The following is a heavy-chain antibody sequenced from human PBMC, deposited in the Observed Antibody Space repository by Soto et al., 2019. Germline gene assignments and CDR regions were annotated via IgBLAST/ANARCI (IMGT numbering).Heavy chain of an antibody. J-gene: IGHJ6*02. D-gene: IGHD2-21*02. Sequence: GGSLRLSCAASGFSFSTYSMNWVRQAPGKGLEWVSSISTRGEVYYADSVKGRFTISRDNSKNSVSLQMNSLRGDDTAVYYCAREETAWPLAYGLDVWGQGTTVT. CDR3: AREETAWPLAYGLDV. V-gene: IGHV3-21*01. CDR2: ISTRGEV. CDR1: GFSFSTYS.